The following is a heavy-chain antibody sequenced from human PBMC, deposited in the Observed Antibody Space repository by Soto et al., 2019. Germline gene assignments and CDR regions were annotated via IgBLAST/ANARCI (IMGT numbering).Heavy chain of an antibody. D-gene: IGHD4-4*01. CDR3: TTLHDYSNPHYYYGMDV. Sequence: GVLRLSCAASGFTFSNAWMSWVRQAPGKGLEWVGRIKSKTDGGTTDYAAPVKGRFTISRDDSKNTLYLQMNSLKTEDTAVYYCTTLHDYSNPHYYYGMDVWGQGTTVTVSS. CDR2: IKSKTDGGTT. CDR1: GFTFSNAW. V-gene: IGHV3-15*01. J-gene: IGHJ6*02.